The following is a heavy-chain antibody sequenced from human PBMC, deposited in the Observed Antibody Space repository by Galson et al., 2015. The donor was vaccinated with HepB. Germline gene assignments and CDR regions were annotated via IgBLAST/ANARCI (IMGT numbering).Heavy chain of an antibody. CDR3: ARDGEAVGGYNWFDP. Sequence: SLRLSCAASGFTFSSYSMNWVRQAPGKGLEWVSSISSSSSYIYYADSVKGRFTISRDNAKNSLYLQMNSLRAEDTAVYYCARDGEAVGGYNWFDPWGQGTLVTVSS. D-gene: IGHD2-21*01. J-gene: IGHJ5*02. CDR1: GFTFSSYS. CDR2: ISSSSSYI. V-gene: IGHV3-21*01.